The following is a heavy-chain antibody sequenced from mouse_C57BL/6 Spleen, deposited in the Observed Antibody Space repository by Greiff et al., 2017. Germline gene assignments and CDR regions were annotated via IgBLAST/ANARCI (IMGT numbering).Heavy chain of an antibody. Sequence: QVQLQQPGAELVKPGASVKMSCKASGYTFTSYWITWVKQRPGQGLAWIGDIYPGSGSNNYNEKFKSTAPLTVDTSSSTAYMQLSRLTSDDSAVYYCARHHGYDKRYCYAMDYWGQGTSGTVSS. J-gene: IGHJ4*01. CDR2: IYPGSGSN. CDR3: ARHHGYDKRYCYAMDY. D-gene: IGHD2-2*01. CDR1: GYTFTSYW. V-gene: IGHV1-55*01.